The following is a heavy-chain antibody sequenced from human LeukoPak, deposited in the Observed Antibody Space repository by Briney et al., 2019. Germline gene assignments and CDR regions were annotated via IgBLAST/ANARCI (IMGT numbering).Heavy chain of an antibody. CDR1: GFTFSSYA. CDR2: ISYDGSNK. CDR3: ARESIGAFDY. V-gene: IGHV3-30*04. D-gene: IGHD3-10*01. Sequence: GGSLRLSCAAPGFTFSSYAMHWVRQAPGKGLEWVAVISYDGSNKYYADSVKGRFTISRDNSKNTLYLQMNSLRAEDTAVYYCARESIGAFDYWGQGTLVTVSS. J-gene: IGHJ4*02.